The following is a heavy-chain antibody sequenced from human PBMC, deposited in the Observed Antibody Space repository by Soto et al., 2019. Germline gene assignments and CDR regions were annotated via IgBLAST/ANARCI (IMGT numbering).Heavy chain of an antibody. CDR1: GGTFSSYT. D-gene: IGHD4-17*01. CDR3: ARVAGDYVTPTPYWYFDL. CDR2: IIPILGIA. J-gene: IGHJ2*01. V-gene: IGHV1-69*02. Sequence: QVQLVQSGAEVQKPGSSVKVSCKASGGTFSSYTISWVRQAPGQGLEWMGRIIPILGIANYAQKFQGRVTITADKSTSTAYMELSSLRSEDTAVYYCARVAGDYVTPTPYWYFDLWGRGTLVTVSS.